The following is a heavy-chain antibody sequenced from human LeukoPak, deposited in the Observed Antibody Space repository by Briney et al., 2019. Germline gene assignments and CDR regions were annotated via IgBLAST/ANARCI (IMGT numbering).Heavy chain of an antibody. D-gene: IGHD5-12*01. J-gene: IGHJ4*02. Sequence: ASVRVSCKASGYTFTGHYIHWVRQAPGQGFEWMGWINPNTGGTDYAQKFQDRIAISTYTSISTAYMELSSLRSDDTALYYCARDLATIDGIAWYYFENWGQGTLVTVS. V-gene: IGHV1-2*02. CDR3: ARDLATIDGIAWYYFEN. CDR1: GYTFTGHY. CDR2: INPNTGGT.